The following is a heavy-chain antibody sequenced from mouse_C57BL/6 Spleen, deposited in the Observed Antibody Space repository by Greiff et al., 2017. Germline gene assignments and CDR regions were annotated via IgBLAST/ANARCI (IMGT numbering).Heavy chain of an antibody. V-gene: IGHV1-82*01. CDR3: ARSPGFYDGEDFAY. D-gene: IGHD2-12*01. CDR1: GYAFSSSW. Sequence: VQLQQSGPELVKPGASVKISCKASGYAFSSSWMNWVKQRPGKGLEWIGRIYPGDGDTNYNGKFKGKATLTADKSSSTAYMQLSSLTSEDSAVYFCARSPGFYDGEDFAYWGQGTTLTVSS. J-gene: IGHJ2*01. CDR2: IYPGDGDT.